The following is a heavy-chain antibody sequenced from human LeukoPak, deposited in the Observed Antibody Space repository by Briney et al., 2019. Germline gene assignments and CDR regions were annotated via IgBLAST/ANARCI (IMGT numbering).Heavy chain of an antibody. J-gene: IGHJ5*02. V-gene: IGHV4-59*12. Sequence: SETLSLTCTVSGGSISGYYWSWIRQPPGKGLEWIGYIFYSGSTNYNPSLKSRVTISVDTPKNQFSLKLSSVTAADTAVYYCARGWIRLWSLLFDPWGQGTLVTVSS. CDR2: IFYSGST. CDR1: GGSISGYY. D-gene: IGHD5-18*01. CDR3: ARGWIRLWSLLFDP.